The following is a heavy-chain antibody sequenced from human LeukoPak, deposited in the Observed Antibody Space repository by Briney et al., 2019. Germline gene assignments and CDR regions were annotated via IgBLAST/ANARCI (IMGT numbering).Heavy chain of an antibody. CDR2: IIPIFGTA. CDR1: GGTFSIYA. CDR3: ACDYYDSSGLSGYGMDV. J-gene: IGHJ6*02. D-gene: IGHD3-22*01. V-gene: IGHV1-69*01. Sequence: ASVKVSCKASGGTFSIYAISWVRQAPGQGLEWMGGIIPIFGTANYAQKFQGRVTITADESTSTAYMELSSLRSEDTAVYYCACDYYDSSGLSGYGMDVWGQGTTVTVSS.